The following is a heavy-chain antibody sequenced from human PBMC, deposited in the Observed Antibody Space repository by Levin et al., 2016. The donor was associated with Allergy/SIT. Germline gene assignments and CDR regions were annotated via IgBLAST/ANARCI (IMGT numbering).Heavy chain of an antibody. V-gene: IGHV3-11*05. CDR3: ARVFTNFQVVGACDY. CDR2: ISSLSSDT. D-gene: IGHD1-26*01. J-gene: IGHJ4*02. CDR1: GFIFRDYY. Sequence: GGSLRLSCEASGFIFRDYYMTWIRQAPGKGLEWVSHISSLSSDTRYADSVKDRFTISRDNAKKSLYLQMNNLRPEDTAVYYCARVFTNFQVVGACDYWGQGTLVTVSS.